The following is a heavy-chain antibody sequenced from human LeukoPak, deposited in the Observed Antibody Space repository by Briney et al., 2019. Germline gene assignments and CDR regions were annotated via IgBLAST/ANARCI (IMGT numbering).Heavy chain of an antibody. CDR3: AGNYGPYYFDY. CDR1: GFTFSSYG. J-gene: IGHJ4*02. CDR2: IWYDGSNK. Sequence: GRSLRLSCAASGFTFSSYGMHWVRQAPGKGLEWVAVIWYDGSNKYYADSVKGRFTISRDNSKNTLYLQTNSLRAEDTAVYYCAGNYGPYYFDYWGQGTLVTVSS. D-gene: IGHD3-10*01. V-gene: IGHV3-33*08.